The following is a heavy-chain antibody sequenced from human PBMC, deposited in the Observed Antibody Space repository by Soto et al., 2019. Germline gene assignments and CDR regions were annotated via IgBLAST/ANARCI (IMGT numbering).Heavy chain of an antibody. CDR2: IYYSGST. J-gene: IGHJ5*02. Sequence: PSETLSLPCTVSGGSISSGDYYWSWIRQPPGKGLEWIGYIYYSGSTYYNPSLKSRVTISVDTSKNQFSLKLSSVTAADTAVYYCARVTIAQFWFDPWGQGTLVTVSS. CDR3: ARVTIAQFWFDP. V-gene: IGHV4-30-4*01. D-gene: IGHD4-4*01. CDR1: GGSISSGDYY.